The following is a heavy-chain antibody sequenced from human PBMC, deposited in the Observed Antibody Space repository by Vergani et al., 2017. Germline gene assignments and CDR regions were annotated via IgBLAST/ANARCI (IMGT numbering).Heavy chain of an antibody. J-gene: IGHJ4*02. V-gene: IGHV1-46*03. CDR3: ARPHGDILPPDPRRLDY. Sequence: QVQLVQSGAEVKKPGASVKVSCKASGYTFSSHYIHWVRQAPGQGLEWMGIINPSGGSTTYAQQFQGRLTMTRDTSTSTVYMDLSNLRSEDTAVYYCARPHGDILPPDPRRLDYWGQGTLVSVSS. CDR2: INPSGGST. CDR1: GYTFSSHY.